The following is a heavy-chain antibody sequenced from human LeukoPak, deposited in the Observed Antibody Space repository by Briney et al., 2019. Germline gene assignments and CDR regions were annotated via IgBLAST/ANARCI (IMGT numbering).Heavy chain of an antibody. Sequence: WASVKVSCKVSGYTLTELSMHWVRQAPGKGLEWMGGFDPEDGETIYAQKFQGRVTITADKSTSTAYMELSSLRSEDTAVYYCASLTVTTRRGFDYWGQGTLVTVSS. CDR2: FDPEDGET. D-gene: IGHD4-17*01. CDR3: ASLTVTTRRGFDY. J-gene: IGHJ4*02. CDR1: GYTLTELS. V-gene: IGHV1-24*01.